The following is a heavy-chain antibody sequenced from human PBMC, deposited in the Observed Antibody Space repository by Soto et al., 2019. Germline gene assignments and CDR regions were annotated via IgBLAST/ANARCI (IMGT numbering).Heavy chain of an antibody. CDR2: IYYSGST. J-gene: IGHJ4*02. V-gene: IGHV4-31*03. CDR1: GGSISSGGYY. D-gene: IGHD3-10*01. CDR3: ARDRGWLHGFDY. Sequence: QVQLQESGPGLVKPSQTLSLTCTVSGGSISSGGYYWSWIRQHPGKGLEWIGYIYYSGSTYYNPSLKRRVTIPVDPSNNQFSLKLSSVTAADTAVYYCARDRGWLHGFDYWGQGTLVTVSS.